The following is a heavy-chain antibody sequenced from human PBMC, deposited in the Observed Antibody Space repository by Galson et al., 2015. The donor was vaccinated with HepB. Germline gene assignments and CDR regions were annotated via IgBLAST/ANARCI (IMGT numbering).Heavy chain of an antibody. J-gene: IGHJ4*02. V-gene: IGHV3-23*01. CDR2: ISGSGDDT. Sequence: SLRLSCAASGFTFSQYAMSWVRQAPGKGLEWVSGISGSGDDTNNADSVKGRFTISRDNSKNTMFMQMNSLRAEDTAVYYCGARADSSSWYDYWGQGTLVTVSS. CDR3: GARADSSSWYDY. D-gene: IGHD6-13*01. CDR1: GFTFSQYA.